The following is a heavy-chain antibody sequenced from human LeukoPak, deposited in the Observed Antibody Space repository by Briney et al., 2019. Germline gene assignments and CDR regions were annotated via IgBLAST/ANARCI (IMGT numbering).Heavy chain of an antibody. D-gene: IGHD6-6*01. Sequence: GGSLRLSCAASGFTFSSYSMNWVRQAPGKGLEWVSSISSSSSYIYYADSVKGRFTISRDNAKNSLYLQMNSLRAEDTAVYYCAKVLQLVDQGDFDYWGQGTLVTVSS. CDR1: GFTFSSYS. J-gene: IGHJ4*02. V-gene: IGHV3-21*04. CDR2: ISSSSSYI. CDR3: AKVLQLVDQGDFDY.